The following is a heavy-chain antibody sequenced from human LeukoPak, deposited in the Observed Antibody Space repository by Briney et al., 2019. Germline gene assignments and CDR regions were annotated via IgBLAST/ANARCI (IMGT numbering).Heavy chain of an antibody. CDR2: ISSSSRST. J-gene: IGHJ1*01. V-gene: IGHV3-11*06. CDR1: GFTFRDYF. CDR3: ANSPRTLYDSSGIGYFQH. Sequence: GSLRLSCVASGFTFRDYFMSWIRQAPGKGLEWLSYISSSSRSTNYADSVKGRFTISRDNAKNSVFLQMNSLRAEDTAVYYCANSPRTLYDSSGIGYFQHWGQGTLVTVSS. D-gene: IGHD3-22*01.